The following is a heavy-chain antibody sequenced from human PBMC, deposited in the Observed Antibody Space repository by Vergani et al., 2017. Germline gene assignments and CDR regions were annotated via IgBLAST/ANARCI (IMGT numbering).Heavy chain of an antibody. Sequence: QLQLTESGPGLVKPSETLSLTCDVSGGSVTSTSYHWAWIRLPPGKGLEWIGSLYNPGKTYYNSSLESRLSLSVDKSTNQFFMRLNSVTAADTAVYYCARGLTDYDSGWYSPGWFDPWGQGITAIVSS. CDR2: LYNPGKT. D-gene: IGHD6-19*01. CDR3: ARGLTDYDSGWYSPGWFDP. V-gene: IGHV4-39*01. CDR1: GGSVTSTSYH. J-gene: IGHJ5*02.